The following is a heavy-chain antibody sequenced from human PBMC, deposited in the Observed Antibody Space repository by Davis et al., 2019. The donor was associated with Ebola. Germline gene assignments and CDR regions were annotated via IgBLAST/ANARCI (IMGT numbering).Heavy chain of an antibody. J-gene: IGHJ3*02. CDR2: FGTSGDT. D-gene: IGHD2-2*01. Sequence: GESLKISCAASGFTFSTHAMIWVRQAPGKGLEWVSTFGTSGDTYYADSVKGRFTISRDNSKNTLYLQMNGLRVDDTTIYYCAKDASNIWFDIWGQGTMVTVSS. CDR3: AKDASNIWFDI. V-gene: IGHV3-23*01. CDR1: GFTFSTHA.